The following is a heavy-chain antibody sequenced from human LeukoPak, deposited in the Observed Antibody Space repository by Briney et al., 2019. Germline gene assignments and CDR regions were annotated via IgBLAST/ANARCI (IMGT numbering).Heavy chain of an antibody. CDR1: GGTFSSHA. CDR2: IIPILGIA. D-gene: IGHD1-26*01. V-gene: IGHV1-69*04. J-gene: IGHJ6*02. Sequence: SVKVSCKASGGTFSSHAISWVRQAPGQGLEWMGRIIPILGIANYAQKFQGRVTITADKSTSTAYMELSSLRSEDTAVYYCARGSGSYGALYYYYGMDVWGQGTTVTVSS. CDR3: ARGSGSYGALYYYYGMDV.